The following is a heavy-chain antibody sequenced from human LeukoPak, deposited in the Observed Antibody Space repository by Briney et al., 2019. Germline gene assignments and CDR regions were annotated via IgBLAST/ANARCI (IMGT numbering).Heavy chain of an antibody. V-gene: IGHV4-59*11. CDR3: AGRSRSAWYYDY. CDR2: VYYSGST. CDR1: GGSISDHY. Sequence: PSETLSLTCTVSGGSISDHYWSWIRQPPGKGLEWIGYVYYSGSTNYNPSLKSRLTISVRTSKNHFSLKLSSVTAADTAVYYCAGRSRSAWYYDYGGQGTLVTVSS. D-gene: IGHD6-19*01. J-gene: IGHJ4*02.